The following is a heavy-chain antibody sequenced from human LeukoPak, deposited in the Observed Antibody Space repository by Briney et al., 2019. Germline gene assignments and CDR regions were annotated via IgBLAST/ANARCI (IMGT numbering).Heavy chain of an antibody. D-gene: IGHD6-19*01. Sequence: SETLSLTCTVSGGSISSYYWSWIRQPPGKGLEWIGYIYYSGSTNYNPSLKSRVTISVDTSKNQFSLKLSSVTAADTAVYYCARGSSSGRLDAFDIWGQGTMVTVSS. CDR3: ARGSSSGRLDAFDI. J-gene: IGHJ3*02. V-gene: IGHV4-59*01. CDR2: IYYSGST. CDR1: GGSISSYY.